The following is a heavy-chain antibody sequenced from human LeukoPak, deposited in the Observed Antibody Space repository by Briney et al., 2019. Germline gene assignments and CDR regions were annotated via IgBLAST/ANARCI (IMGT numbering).Heavy chain of an antibody. Sequence: ASVKVSCKASGGTFSSYAISWVRQAPGQGLEWMGGIIPIFGTANYAQKFQGRVTITTDESTSTAHMELSSLRSEDTAVYYCARGPGYCSGGSCYSSCPTHWGQGTLVTVSS. V-gene: IGHV1-69*05. J-gene: IGHJ4*02. CDR2: IIPIFGTA. D-gene: IGHD2-15*01. CDR3: ARGPGYCSGGSCYSSCPTH. CDR1: GGTFSSYA.